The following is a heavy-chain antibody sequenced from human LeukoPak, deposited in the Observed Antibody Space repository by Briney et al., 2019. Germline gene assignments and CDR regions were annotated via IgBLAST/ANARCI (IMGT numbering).Heavy chain of an antibody. J-gene: IGHJ4*02. CDR1: GYTFTGYY. V-gene: IGHV1-2*02. Sequence: GASVKVSCKASGYTFTGYYMHWVRQAPGQGIEWMGWINPNSGGTNYAQKFQGRVTMTRDTSISTAYMELSRLRSDDTAVYYCAGEVAVAGYYFDYWGQGTLVTVSS. CDR3: AGEVAVAGYYFDY. CDR2: INPNSGGT. D-gene: IGHD6-19*01.